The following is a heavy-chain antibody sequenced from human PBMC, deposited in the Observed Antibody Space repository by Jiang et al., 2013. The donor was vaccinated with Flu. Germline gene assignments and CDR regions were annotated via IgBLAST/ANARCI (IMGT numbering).Heavy chain of an antibody. CDR3: ARAPRGRYFDWSPFDY. J-gene: IGHJ4*02. CDR1: GYTFTDYY. D-gene: IGHD3-9*01. Sequence: VQLVESGAEMKKPGASVKVSCKASGYTFTDYYLHWVRQAPGRGGLEWMGWINPNTGGTKYEQKFQGRVTMTRDTSTSTAYMELSRVRSDDTAVYYCARAPRGRYFDWSPFDYWGQGTLVTVSS. V-gene: IGHV1-2*02. CDR2: INPNTGGT.